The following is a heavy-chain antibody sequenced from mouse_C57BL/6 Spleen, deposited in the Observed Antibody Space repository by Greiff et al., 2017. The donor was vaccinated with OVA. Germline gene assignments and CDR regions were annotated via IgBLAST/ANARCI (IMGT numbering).Heavy chain of an antibody. CDR2: ISNGGGST. CDR1: GFTFSDYY. J-gene: IGHJ4*01. V-gene: IGHV5-12*01. D-gene: IGHD2-3*01. Sequence: EVKLAESGGGLVQPGGSLKLSCAASGFTFSDYYMYWVRQTPEKRLEWVAYISNGGGSTYYPDTVKGRFTISRDNAKNTLYLQMSRLKSEDTAMYYCANDGQGAMDYWGQGTSVTVSS. CDR3: ANDGQGAMDY.